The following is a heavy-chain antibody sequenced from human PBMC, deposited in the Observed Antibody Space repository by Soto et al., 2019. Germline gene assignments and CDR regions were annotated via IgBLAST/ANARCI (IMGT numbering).Heavy chain of an antibody. CDR2: ISYSGTT. CDR3: ARQFCGADCLLPLN. D-gene: IGHD2-21*02. V-gene: IGHV4-31*03. J-gene: IGHJ4*02. CDR1: GGSINSGGYY. Sequence: QVQLQESGPGLVKPSETLSLTCTFSGGSINSGGYYWTWIRQLPGKGLEWIGYISYSGTTSYNPSLKSRLTISIDTQNQFSLKLRSVTAADTATYYCARQFCGADCLLPLNLGQGTLVTVSS.